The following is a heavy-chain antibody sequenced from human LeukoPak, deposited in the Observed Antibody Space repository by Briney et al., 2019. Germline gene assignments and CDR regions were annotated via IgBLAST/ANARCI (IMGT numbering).Heavy chain of an antibody. J-gene: IGHJ4*02. D-gene: IGHD2-15*01. CDR1: GYTFTSYG. CDR3: ARVSTRYYFDD. CDR2: IVPVFGTS. Sequence: ASVKVSCKASGYTFTSYGISWVRQAPGQGLEWMGTIVPVFGTSNNAQKFQGRLTIVTDESTSAVHIELSSLTSEDTAVYYCARVSTRYYFDDWGQGTLVTVSS. V-gene: IGHV1-69*05.